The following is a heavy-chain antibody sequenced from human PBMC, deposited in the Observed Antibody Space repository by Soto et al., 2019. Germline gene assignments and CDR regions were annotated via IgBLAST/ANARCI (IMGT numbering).Heavy chain of an antibody. V-gene: IGHV4-31*03. Sequence: QVQLQESGPGLVKPSQTLSLTCTVSGGSISSGGYYWSWIRQHPGKGLEWIGYIYYSGSTYYNPSLKSRVTISVDTSKNQFSLNLSSVTAADTAVYYCARDGEDGSGSDGMDVWGQGTTVTVSS. CDR3: ARDGEDGSGSDGMDV. D-gene: IGHD3-10*01. J-gene: IGHJ6*02. CDR2: IYYSGST. CDR1: GGSISSGGYY.